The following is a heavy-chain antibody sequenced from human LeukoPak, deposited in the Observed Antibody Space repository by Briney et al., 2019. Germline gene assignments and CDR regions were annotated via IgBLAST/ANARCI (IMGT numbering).Heavy chain of an antibody. CDR1: GFTASSNS. D-gene: IGHD4/OR15-4a*01. CDR2: IYSDNT. Sequence: PGGSLRLSCTVSGFTASSNSMSWVRQAPGKGLEWVSFIYSDNTHYSDSVKGRFTISRGNSKNTLYLQMNSLRAEDTAVYYCARRAGAYSHPYDYWGQGTLVTVSS. CDR3: ARRAGAYSHPYDY. V-gene: IGHV3-53*01. J-gene: IGHJ4*02.